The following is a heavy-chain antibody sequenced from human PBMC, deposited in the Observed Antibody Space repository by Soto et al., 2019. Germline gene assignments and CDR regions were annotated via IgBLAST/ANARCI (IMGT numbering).Heavy chain of an antibody. CDR1: GFTFSDHY. CDR3: XXXXXXXSRSSDY. V-gene: IGHV3-72*01. CDR2: IKNKANSYTT. Sequence: EVQLVESGGGLVQPEGSLRLSCAASGFTFSDHYMDWVRQAPGKGLEWVGRIKNKANSYTTEYAAPVKGRFIISRDDSXXXXXXXXXXXXXXXXXXXXXXXXXXXXSRSSDYWGQGILVTVSS. J-gene: IGHJ4*02.